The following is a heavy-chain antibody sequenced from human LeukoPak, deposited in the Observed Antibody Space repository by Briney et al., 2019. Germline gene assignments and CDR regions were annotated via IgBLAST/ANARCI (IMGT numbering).Heavy chain of an antibody. CDR1: GYTFTGYQ. Sequence: ASVKVSCKASGYTFTGYQIYWVRQAPGQGLECMGWINPHSGVTNYAQKFQGRVTMTRDTSISTAYMELSGLRSDDTAVYYCARNYLGLHYWGQGTLVTVSS. CDR2: INPHSGVT. V-gene: IGHV1-2*02. CDR3: ARNYLGLHY. J-gene: IGHJ4*02. D-gene: IGHD3-16*01.